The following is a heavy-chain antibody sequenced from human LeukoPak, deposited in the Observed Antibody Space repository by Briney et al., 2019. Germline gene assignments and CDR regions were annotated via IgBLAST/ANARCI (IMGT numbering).Heavy chain of an antibody. CDR1: GGSISSTNW. J-gene: IGHJ4*02. Sequence: SETLSLTCAVSGGSISSTNWWSWVRQPPGKGLEWIGEINHSGSTNYNPSLKSRVTISVDTSKNQFSLKLSSVTAADTAVYYCARGNYDFWSGYSSIDYWGQGTLVTVSS. V-gene: IGHV4-4*02. CDR2: INHSGST. D-gene: IGHD3-3*01. CDR3: ARGNYDFWSGYSSIDY.